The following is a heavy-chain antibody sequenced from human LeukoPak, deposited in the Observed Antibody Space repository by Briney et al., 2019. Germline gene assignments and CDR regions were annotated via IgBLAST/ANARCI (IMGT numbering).Heavy chain of an antibody. CDR1: GGTFSSYA. CDR3: AREAKYYYGSGSYSGPFDP. V-gene: IGHV1-69*13. J-gene: IGHJ5*02. Sequence: SVKVSCKASGGTFSSYAISWVRQAPGQGLEWMGGIIPIFGTANYAQKFQGRVTITADESTSTAYMELSSLRSEDTAVYYCAREAKYYYGSGSYSGPFDPWGQGTLVTVSS. D-gene: IGHD3-10*01. CDR2: IIPIFGTA.